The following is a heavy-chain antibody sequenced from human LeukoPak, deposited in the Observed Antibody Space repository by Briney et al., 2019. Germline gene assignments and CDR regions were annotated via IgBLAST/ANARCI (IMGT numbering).Heavy chain of an antibody. D-gene: IGHD3-10*01. CDR1: GFTFSSYA. CDR2: IKSKTDGGTT. J-gene: IGHJ5*02. Sequence: GGSLRLSCAASGFTFSSYAMSWVRQAPGKGLEWVGRIKSKTDGGTTDYAAPVKGRFTISRDDSKNTLYLQMNSLQTDDTAVYYCTTGGTLVRGVTWGQGTLVTVSS. CDR3: TTGGTLVRGVT. V-gene: IGHV3-15*01.